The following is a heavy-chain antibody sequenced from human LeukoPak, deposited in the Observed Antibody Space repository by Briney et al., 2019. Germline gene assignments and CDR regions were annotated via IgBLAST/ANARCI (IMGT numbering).Heavy chain of an antibody. V-gene: IGHV1-2*02. CDR2: INPHSGGT. J-gene: IGHJ4*02. CDR1: GYTFTDYY. D-gene: IGHD3-16*01. Sequence: GASVKVSCKASGYTFTDYYMHWVRQAPGQGLEWMGWINPHSGGTDHAQKFQGRVTMTRDTSISTAYMELSRLRSDDTAVYFCARDENWVVYEWGQGTLVTVSS. CDR3: ARDENWVVYE.